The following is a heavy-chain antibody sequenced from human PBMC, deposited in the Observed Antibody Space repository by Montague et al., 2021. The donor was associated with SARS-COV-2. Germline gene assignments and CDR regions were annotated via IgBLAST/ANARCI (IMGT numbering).Heavy chain of an antibody. V-gene: IGHV3-21*01. CDR3: ARDLSDYVWGSYRYFDY. D-gene: IGHD3-16*02. J-gene: IGHJ4*02. Sequence: SLRLSCAASGFTFSSYSMNWVRQAPGKGLEWVSSISSSSSYIFYADSVKGRFTISRDNAKNSLSLQMNSLRAEDTAVYYCARDLSDYVWGSYRYFDYWGQGTLVTVSS. CDR2: ISSSSSYI. CDR1: GFTFSSYS.